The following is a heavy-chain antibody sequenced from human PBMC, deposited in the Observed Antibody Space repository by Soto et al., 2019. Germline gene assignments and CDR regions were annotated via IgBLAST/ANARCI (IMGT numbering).Heavy chain of an antibody. CDR1: DFIFSHYA. J-gene: IGHJ5*02. V-gene: IGHV3-23*04. D-gene: IGHD3-3*01. Sequence: EVQLVESGGNLVQPGGSLRLSCAASDFIFSHYAMNWVRQAPGKGLEWVSLIRGSADSTFYADSVKGRFTISRDDSTSTLFLQMDNLRAEDTAIYYCAKDWTHLDIWGQGTLVTVSS. CDR3: AKDWTHLDI. CDR2: IRGSADST.